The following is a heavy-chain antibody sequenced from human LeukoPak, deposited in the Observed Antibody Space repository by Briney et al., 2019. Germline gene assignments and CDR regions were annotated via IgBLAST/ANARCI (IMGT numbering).Heavy chain of an antibody. V-gene: IGHV4-34*01. D-gene: IGHD2-15*01. CDR3: ARGPEVAY. CDR1: GGSFSGYY. Sequence: SETLSLTCAVYGGSFSGYYWSWIRQPPGKELEWIGEINHSGSTNYNPSLKSRVTISVDTSKNQFSLKLSSVTAADTAVYYCARGPEVAYWGQGTLVTVSS. J-gene: IGHJ4*02. CDR2: INHSGST.